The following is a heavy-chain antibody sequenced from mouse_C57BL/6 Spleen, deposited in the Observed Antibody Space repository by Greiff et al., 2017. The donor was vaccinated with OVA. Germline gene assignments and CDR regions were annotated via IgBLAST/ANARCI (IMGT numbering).Heavy chain of an antibody. V-gene: IGHV1-81*01. Sequence: QVQLQQPGAELARPGASVKLSCKASGYTFTSYGISWVKQRTGQGLEWIGVIHPRSGNTYYNEKFKGKATLTVDKSSSTAYMELRSLTSEDSAVYFGAEGGGSSHYYAMDYWGQGTSVTVSS. CDR3: AEGGGSSHYYAMDY. D-gene: IGHD1-1*01. CDR2: IHPRSGNT. J-gene: IGHJ4*01. CDR1: GYTFTSYG.